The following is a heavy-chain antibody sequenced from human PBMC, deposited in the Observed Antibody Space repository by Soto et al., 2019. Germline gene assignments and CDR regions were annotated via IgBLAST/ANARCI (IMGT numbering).Heavy chain of an antibody. V-gene: IGHV4-59*11. CDR3: GSVRPSGYVLS. CDR2: VYFSGNT. J-gene: IGHJ5*02. Sequence: SSETLSLICPVSGRSLSSHYWTWSRQSPGKGLEWIGYVYFSGNTNYNPSLKSRVTISIDTSKNQFSLRLASVTAADTAFYYCGSVRPSGYVLSWGQGTLVTVSS. D-gene: IGHD6-25*01. CDR1: GRSLSSHY.